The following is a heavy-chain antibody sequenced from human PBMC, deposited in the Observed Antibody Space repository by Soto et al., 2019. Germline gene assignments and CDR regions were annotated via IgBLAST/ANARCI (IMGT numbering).Heavy chain of an antibody. CDR1: GFTFSGYG. V-gene: IGHV3-30*18. Sequence: GGFLRLSFAASGFTFSGYGMHWVRQAPGKGLEWVAVISYDGSNKYYADSVKGRFTISRDNSKSTVYLELNNLSAEDTAVHPCAKNQGVELVPLATVDWFDPWGQGSVVPVSS. J-gene: IGHJ5*02. CDR3: AKNQGVELVPLATVDWFDP. D-gene: IGHD1-26*01. CDR2: ISYDGSNK.